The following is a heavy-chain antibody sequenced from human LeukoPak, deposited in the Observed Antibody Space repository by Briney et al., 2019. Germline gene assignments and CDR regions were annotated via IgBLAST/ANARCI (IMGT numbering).Heavy chain of an antibody. CDR3: ARVGTAGGNYFDY. V-gene: IGHV4-31*03. Sequence: SQTLSLTCTVSGGSISSGGYYWRWIRQHPGKGLEWIGYIYYSGSTYYNPSLKSRVTISVDTSKNQFSLKLSSVTAADTAVYYCARVGTAGGNYFDYWGQGTLVTVSS. CDR2: IYYSGST. D-gene: IGHD1-14*01. J-gene: IGHJ4*02. CDR1: GGSISSGGYY.